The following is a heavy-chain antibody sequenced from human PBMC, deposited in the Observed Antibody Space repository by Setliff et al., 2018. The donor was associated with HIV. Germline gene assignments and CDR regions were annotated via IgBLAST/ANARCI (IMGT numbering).Heavy chain of an antibody. J-gene: IGHJ5*02. Sequence: SCTVSGGSISGHYWSWIRQPPGRGLEWIGYIYSSGSTNFNPPLQSRVTISVDTSKNQFSLKLSSVTAADTAVYYCARHSGVASPNWFDPWGQGTLVTVSS. CDR3: ARHSGVASPNWFDP. D-gene: IGHD3-10*01. V-gene: IGHV4-4*09. CDR1: GGSISGHY. CDR2: IYSSGST.